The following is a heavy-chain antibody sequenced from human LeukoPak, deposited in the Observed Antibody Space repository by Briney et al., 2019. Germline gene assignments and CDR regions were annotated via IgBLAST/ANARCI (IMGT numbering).Heavy chain of an antibody. Sequence: GGSLRLSCAVSGFTFSSYGLYWVRQAPGKGLGWGSYISGSSSTIYYAVSANGRVTISRDNSKNTQYLQVNTLRVEDTAMYYCARRGDIIGTGVGFDLWGQGALVTVSS. V-gene: IGHV3-48*01. CDR1: GFTFSSYG. J-gene: IGHJ4*02. CDR3: ARRGDIIGTGVGFDL. D-gene: IGHD1-20*01. CDR2: ISGSSSTI.